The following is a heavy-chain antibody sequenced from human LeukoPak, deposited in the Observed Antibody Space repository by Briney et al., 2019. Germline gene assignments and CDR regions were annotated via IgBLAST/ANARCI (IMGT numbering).Heavy chain of an antibody. Sequence: GGSLRLSCSASGFSFSSLRMHWVRQAPGKRLEYVSGISSDGGSTYYADSVKGRFTISRDNSKNTLFIQVSSLRPEDTAVYYCVNQISGWVYWGRGTLVTVSS. CDR2: ISSDGGST. J-gene: IGHJ4*02. CDR3: VNQISGWVY. V-gene: IGHV3-64D*06. D-gene: IGHD6-19*01. CDR1: GFSFSSLR.